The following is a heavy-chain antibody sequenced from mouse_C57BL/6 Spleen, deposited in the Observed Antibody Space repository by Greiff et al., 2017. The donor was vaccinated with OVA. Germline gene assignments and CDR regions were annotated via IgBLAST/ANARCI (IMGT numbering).Heavy chain of an antibody. CDR3: AREEVYYGSSRGMDY. CDR2: IYPGSGST. Sequence: VQLQQPGAELVKPGASVKMSCKASGYTFTSYWITWVKQRPGQGLEWIGDIYPGSGSTNYNEKFKSKATLTVDTSSSTAYMQLSSLTSEDSAVYYCAREEVYYGSSRGMDYWGRGTSVTVSS. V-gene: IGHV1-55*01. D-gene: IGHD1-1*01. CDR1: GYTFTSYW. J-gene: IGHJ4*01.